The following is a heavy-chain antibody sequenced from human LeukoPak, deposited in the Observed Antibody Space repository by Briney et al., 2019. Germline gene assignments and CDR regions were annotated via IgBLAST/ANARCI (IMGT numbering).Heavy chain of an antibody. J-gene: IGHJ6*04. Sequence: GSLRLSCEASGFTFSNYWVTWVRQAPGKGLEWVANGNEDGSDKYYVDPVKGRFTISRDNAMNSVFLQMNSLRVDDTAVYFCVRESGFWTGPGIGRPLDVWGKGTTVTVSS. V-gene: IGHV3-7*01. CDR3: VRESGFWTGPGIGRPLDV. CDR2: GNEDGSDK. CDR1: GFTFSNYW. D-gene: IGHD3/OR15-3a*01.